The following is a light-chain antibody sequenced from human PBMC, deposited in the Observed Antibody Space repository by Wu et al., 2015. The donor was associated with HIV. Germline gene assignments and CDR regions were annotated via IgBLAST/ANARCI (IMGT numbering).Light chain of an antibody. V-gene: IGKV1-5*03. Sequence: DIQLTQSPSTLSASVGDRVTITCRASHPLTLWLAWYQQKPGKAPKLLIYKASILQNGVPSRFSGSGSGTEFTLTINNLQPDDFATYYCQQYNTYFWTFGPGDQGGNQT. CDR3: QQYNTYFWT. J-gene: IGKJ1*01. CDR1: HPLTLW. CDR2: KAS.